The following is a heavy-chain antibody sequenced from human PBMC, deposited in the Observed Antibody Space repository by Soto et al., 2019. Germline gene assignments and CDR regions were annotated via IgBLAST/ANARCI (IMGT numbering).Heavy chain of an antibody. CDR2: IIPIFGTA. Sequence: QVQLVQSGAEVKKPGSSVKVSCKASGGTFSSYAISWVRPAPGQGLEWMGGIIPIFGTAKYAQKFQGRVTITADKSTSTAALELSSLRSEDTAVYYCARDKGNWKYWFDPWGQGTLVTVSS. V-gene: IGHV1-69*06. J-gene: IGHJ5*02. D-gene: IGHD1-20*01. CDR3: ARDKGNWKYWFDP. CDR1: GGTFSSYA.